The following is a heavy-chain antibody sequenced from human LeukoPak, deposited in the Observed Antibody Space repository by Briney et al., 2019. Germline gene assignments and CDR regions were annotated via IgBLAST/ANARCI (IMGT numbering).Heavy chain of an antibody. CDR3: VVSEYDSSGYHSDFFDS. CDR1: GYRFTHYW. J-gene: IGHJ4*02. V-gene: IGHV5-51*01. CDR2: IYPDDSDT. Sequence: GESLKISCKGSGYRFTHYWIGWMRQMPGKGLEWMGIIYPDDSDTRYSPSFLGQVTILVDKSISTAYLQWSSLRASDTAMYYCVVSEYDSSGYHSDFFDSWGQGTLVIVSS. D-gene: IGHD3-22*01.